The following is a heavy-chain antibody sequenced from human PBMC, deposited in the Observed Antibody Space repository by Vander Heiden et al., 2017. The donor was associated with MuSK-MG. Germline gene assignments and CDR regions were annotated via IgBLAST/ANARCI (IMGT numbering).Heavy chain of an antibody. CDR1: GLTFSSYA. J-gene: IGHJ4*02. CDR3: AREAHYDILTGYYPYYFDY. D-gene: IGHD3-9*01. V-gene: IGHV3-30-3*01. CDR2: ISEEGSNK. Sequence: QVQLVESGGGVVQPGRSLRRYCAASGLTFSSYAMPWVRQAPGKGLEWVAVISEEGSNKSYADSVNGRFTISRDNSKNTLYLQMNSQRAEDTAVYYCAREAHYDILTGYYPYYFDYWGQGTLVTVSS.